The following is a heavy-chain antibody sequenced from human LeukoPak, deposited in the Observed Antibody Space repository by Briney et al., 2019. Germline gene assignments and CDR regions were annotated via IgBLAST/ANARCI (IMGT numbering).Heavy chain of an antibody. V-gene: IGHV3-48*03. CDR1: GFTFSSFD. Sequence: GGSLRLSCAASGFTFSSFDMNWVRQAPGKGLEWVSYISSSGSTIYYADSVKGRFTISRDNAKNSLYLQMNSLRAEDTAVYYCAELGITMIGGVWGKGTTVTISS. D-gene: IGHD3-10*02. CDR3: AELGITMIGGV. CDR2: ISSSGSTI. J-gene: IGHJ6*04.